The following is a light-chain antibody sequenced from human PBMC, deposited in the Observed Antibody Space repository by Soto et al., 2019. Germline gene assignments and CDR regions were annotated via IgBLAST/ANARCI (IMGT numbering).Light chain of an antibody. CDR3: QSYDSSNVV. J-gene: IGLJ2*01. CDR1: SGSIASNY. V-gene: IGLV6-57*04. Sequence: NFMLTQPHSVSESPGKTVTISCTRSSGSIASNYVQWYQQRPGSAPTTVIYEDNQRPSGVPDRFSGSIDSSSNSAPLTISGLKTEDEADYYCQSYDSSNVVFGGGTQLTVL. CDR2: EDN.